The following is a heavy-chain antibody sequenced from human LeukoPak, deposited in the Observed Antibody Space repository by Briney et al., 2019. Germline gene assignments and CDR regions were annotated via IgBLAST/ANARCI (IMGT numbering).Heavy chain of an antibody. Sequence: GGSLRLSCVASGISFSSYWMAWVRQAPGKGLEWVANIKYDGTHKFYAGSVKGRFTISRDNAKNSLFLEMNSLRADDTAVYFCASSHDSSGNDWGQGTLVTVSS. CDR2: IKYDGTHK. J-gene: IGHJ4*02. V-gene: IGHV3-7*01. CDR1: GISFSSYW. CDR3: ASSHDSSGND. D-gene: IGHD3-22*01.